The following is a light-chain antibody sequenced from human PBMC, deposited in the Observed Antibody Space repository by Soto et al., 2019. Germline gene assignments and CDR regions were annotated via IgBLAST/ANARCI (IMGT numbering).Light chain of an antibody. CDR2: EVS. CDR3: SSYTTSSTLLYV. V-gene: IGLV2-14*01. CDR1: SSDVGGYNS. J-gene: IGLJ1*01. Sequence: QSVLTQPASVSGSPGQSITISCTGTSSDVGGYNSVSWYQQHPGKAPKLMIYEVSNRPSWVSNRFSGSKSGNTASLTISGLQAEDEDDYYCSSYTTSSTLLYVFGTGTKVTVL.